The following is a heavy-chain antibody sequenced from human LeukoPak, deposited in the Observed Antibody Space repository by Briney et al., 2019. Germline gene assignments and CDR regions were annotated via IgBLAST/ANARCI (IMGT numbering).Heavy chain of an antibody. D-gene: IGHD6-6*01. J-gene: IGHJ6*02. V-gene: IGHV3-23*01. CDR1: GFTFSNFA. CDR3: AKDPYSSSSGGPYAMDV. Sequence: PGGSLRLSCAASGFTFSNFAMSWVRQAPGKGLEWASSISSGGAYTYYADSVKGRFTISRDNSKNTLYLQMNSLRAEDTAVYYCAKDPYSSSSGGPYAMDVWGQGTTVTVSS. CDR2: ISSGGAYT.